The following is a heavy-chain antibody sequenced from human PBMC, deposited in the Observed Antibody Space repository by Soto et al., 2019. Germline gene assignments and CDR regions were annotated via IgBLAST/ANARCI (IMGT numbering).Heavy chain of an antibody. CDR3: SRDCPCGLGYCTNGACFPNDF. CDR1: GFTLGYYA. J-gene: IGHJ4*02. V-gene: IGHV3-49*03. Sequence: GGSLRLSCTTSGFTLGYYAMSWFRQTPGKGLEWVGFVRTYAYGETTEYAASVKGRFTVGRDNSRSTAYLHMSSLKTEDTGVYFCSRDCPCGLGYCTNGACFPNDFWGQGTLVTVSS. D-gene: IGHD2-8*01. CDR2: VRTYAYGETT.